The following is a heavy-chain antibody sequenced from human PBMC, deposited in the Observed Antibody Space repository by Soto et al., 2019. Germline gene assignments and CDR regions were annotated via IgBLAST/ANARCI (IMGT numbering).Heavy chain of an antibody. V-gene: IGHV3-33*01. CDR2: IWYDGSQK. CDR3: ARTGDLSFFLDY. J-gene: IGHJ4*02. Sequence: QVQLVESGGGVVQPGRSLRLSCAASGFSFSKYAMHWVRQAPGKGLEWVAVIWYDGSQKYYGDSVKGRFTISRDNSKNTLYLQMNSLRGEDTAVYYCARTGDLSFFLDYWGQGTLVTVSS. D-gene: IGHD3-16*01. CDR1: GFSFSKYA.